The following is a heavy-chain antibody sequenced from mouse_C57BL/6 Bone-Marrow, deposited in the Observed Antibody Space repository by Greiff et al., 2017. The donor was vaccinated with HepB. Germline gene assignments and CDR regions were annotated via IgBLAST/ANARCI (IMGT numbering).Heavy chain of an antibody. D-gene: IGHD6-5*01. V-gene: IGHV1-63*01. CDR3: AREDGLWAWFAY. CDR2: IYPGGGYT. Sequence: VQLQESGAELVRPGTSVKMSCKASGYTFTNYWIGWAKQRPGHGLEWIGDIYPGGGYTNYNEKFKGKATLTADKSSSTAYMQFSSLTSEDSAIYYCAREDGLWAWFAYWGQGTLVTVSA. J-gene: IGHJ3*01. CDR1: GYTFTNYW.